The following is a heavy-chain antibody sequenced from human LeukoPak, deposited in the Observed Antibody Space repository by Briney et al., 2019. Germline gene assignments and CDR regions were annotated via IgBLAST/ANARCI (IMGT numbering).Heavy chain of an antibody. D-gene: IGHD2-15*01. Sequence: PSETLSLTCSVSGDSISSGDYYWSWIRQPPGKGLEWIGYAYYSGHTNYNSSLKSRVTMSLDTSKSQFSLRLSSVTAADTAVYFCARHPFATPFDYWGPGTLVTVSS. J-gene: IGHJ4*02. CDR1: GDSISSGDYY. CDR2: AYYSGHT. CDR3: ARHPFATPFDY. V-gene: IGHV4-61*08.